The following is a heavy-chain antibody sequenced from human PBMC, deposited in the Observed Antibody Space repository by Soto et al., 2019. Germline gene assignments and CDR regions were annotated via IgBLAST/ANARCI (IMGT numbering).Heavy chain of an antibody. V-gene: IGHV3-21*04. CDR3: ARVWAYLDS. Sequence: LRLSCAASGFDFSTFDMNWVRQAPGKGLEWVSFLSPSYPYTSYADSVKGRFTISGDNAKNSVSLQMNSLRADDTAVYYCARVWAYLDSWGQGTLVTVSS. CDR1: GFDFSTFD. J-gene: IGHJ4*02. D-gene: IGHD7-27*01. CDR2: LSPSYPYT.